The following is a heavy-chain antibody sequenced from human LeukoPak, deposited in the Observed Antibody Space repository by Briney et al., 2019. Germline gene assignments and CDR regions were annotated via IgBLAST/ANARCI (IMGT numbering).Heavy chain of an antibody. J-gene: IGHJ4*02. Sequence: GESLKISCKGSGNSFTNYWIGRVRQMPGKGLEWMGIINPGDSDSRYSPSFQGQVTISADKSISTAYLQWSSLKASDTAMYYCASGPDYYFDYWGQGTLVTVSS. CDR3: ASGPDYYFDY. D-gene: IGHD3-3*01. CDR2: INPGDSDS. V-gene: IGHV5-51*01. CDR1: GNSFTNYW.